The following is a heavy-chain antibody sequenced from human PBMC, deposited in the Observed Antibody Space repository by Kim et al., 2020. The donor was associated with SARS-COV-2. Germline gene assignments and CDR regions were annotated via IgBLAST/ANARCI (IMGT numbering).Heavy chain of an antibody. CDR3: ARHRDRSFLDY. Sequence: TRYSPSFQGQVTISADKSISTAYLQWSSLKASDTAMYYCARHRDRSFLDYWGQGTLVTVSS. J-gene: IGHJ4*02. CDR2: T. V-gene: IGHV5-51*01.